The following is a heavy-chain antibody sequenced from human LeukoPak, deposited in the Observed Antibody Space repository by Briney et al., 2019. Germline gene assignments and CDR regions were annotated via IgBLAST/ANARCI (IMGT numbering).Heavy chain of an antibody. CDR3: ARGYGSGSYLDK. J-gene: IGHJ1*01. D-gene: IGHD3-10*01. CDR1: GFTFSDFA. V-gene: IGHV3-33*01. Sequence: PGGSLRLSCAASGFTFSDFAMHWVRQAPGKGLEWLALIWYDGHSTYYADSVKGRFTISRDDAKNTLYLQMNTPSADDTAVYFCARGYGSGSYLDKWGQGTLVTVSS. CDR2: IWYDGHST.